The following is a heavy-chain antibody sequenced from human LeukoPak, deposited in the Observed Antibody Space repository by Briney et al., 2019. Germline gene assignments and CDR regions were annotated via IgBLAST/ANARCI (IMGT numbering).Heavy chain of an antibody. CDR2: RNPNSGDT. CDR1: GYTFTRYY. J-gene: IGHJ4*02. CDR3: ARYYRLRWGELKDN. D-gene: IGHD3-16*01. Sequence: APVRSSSAASGYTFTRYYMHWVRQAPGPRLEGMRWRNPNSGDTDYAQKLTARVTMTRDTSISTGSIALSRLRSDDTAVYYCARYYRLRWGELKDNWGQGTLGTVSS. V-gene: IGHV1-2*02.